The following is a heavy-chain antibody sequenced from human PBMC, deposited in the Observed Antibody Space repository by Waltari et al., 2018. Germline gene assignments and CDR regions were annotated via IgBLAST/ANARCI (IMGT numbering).Heavy chain of an antibody. Sequence: EVQLLESGGGLVQPGGSLRLSCGVSGLTFSTSAMSWVRQAPGKGLEWVSSISISGGKMYYGDSVRGRFTISRDNSKNALYLQMNSLRAEDTAVYYCAKEIRPNDYWGQGTLVTVSS. CDR1: GLTFSTSA. V-gene: IGHV3-23*01. CDR3: AKEIRPNDY. CDR2: ISISGGKM. J-gene: IGHJ4*02.